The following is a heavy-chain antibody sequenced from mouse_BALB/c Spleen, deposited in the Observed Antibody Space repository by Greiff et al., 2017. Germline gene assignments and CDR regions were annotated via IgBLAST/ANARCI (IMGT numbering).Heavy chain of an antibody. CDR2: ISSGSSTI. D-gene: IGHD1-2*01. CDR3: ARSEEYYGSFDY. V-gene: IGHV5-17*02. J-gene: IGHJ2*01. Sequence: VQLKESGGGLVQPGGSRKLSCAASGFTFSSFGMHWVRQAPEKGLEWVAYISSGSSTIYYADTVKGRFTISRDNPKNTLFLQMTSLRSEDTAMYYCARSEEYYGSFDYWGQGTTLTVSS. CDR1: GFTFSSFG.